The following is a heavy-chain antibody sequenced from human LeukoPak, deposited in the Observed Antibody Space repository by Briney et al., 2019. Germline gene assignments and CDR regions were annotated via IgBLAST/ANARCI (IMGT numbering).Heavy chain of an antibody. CDR2: ISSSSTYT. CDR1: GFTFSSYG. J-gene: IGHJ4*02. CDR3: ARAGGGSASYFAY. Sequence: PGGSRRLSCAASGFTFSSYGMSWIRQAPGKGLEWVSYISSSSTYTKYADSVKGRFTVFRDNAKNSLFLQMNSLRAEDTAVYYCARAGGGSASYFAYWGQGALVTVSS. D-gene: IGHD6-19*01. V-gene: IGHV3-11*05.